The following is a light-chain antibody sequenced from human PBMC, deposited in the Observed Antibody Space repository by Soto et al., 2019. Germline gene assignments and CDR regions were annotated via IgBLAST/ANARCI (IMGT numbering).Light chain of an antibody. J-gene: IGKJ4*01. CDR2: KAS. V-gene: IGKV1-5*03. CDR1: QSASTW. CDR3: QQYNNYPRT. Sequence: DIPMTQSPSTLSASVGDRVTITCRASQSASTWLAWYQQKPGRAPNLLIYKASSLESGVPSRFSGSGSGTEFTLTINSLQPDDFATYYCQQYNNYPRTFGGGTKVEIK.